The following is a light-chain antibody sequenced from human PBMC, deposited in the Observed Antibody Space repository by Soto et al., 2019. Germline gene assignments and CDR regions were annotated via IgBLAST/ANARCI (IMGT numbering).Light chain of an antibody. CDR1: SRDVGGYNY. CDR3: SSYTSSSSWV. Sequence: QSALTQPASVSGSPGQSITISCTGTSRDVGGYNYVSWYQQHPGKAPKLMIYEVSNRPSGVSNRFSGSKSGNTASLTISGLQAEDEADYYSSSYTSSSSWVFGGGTKLTVL. CDR2: EVS. V-gene: IGLV2-14*01. J-gene: IGLJ3*02.